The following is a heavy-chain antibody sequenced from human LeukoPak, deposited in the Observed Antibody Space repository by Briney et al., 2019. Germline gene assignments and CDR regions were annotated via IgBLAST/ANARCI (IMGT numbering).Heavy chain of an antibody. CDR3: ASSLRGTRGSYPSYFDY. Sequence: GGSLRLSCAASGVTFYDYGMSWGRHAPGKGLEWVSGINWNGGSTGYADSVKGRFTISRDNATNSLYLQMNSLRAEDTALYYCASSLRGTRGSYPSYFDYWGQGTLVTVSS. J-gene: IGHJ4*02. CDR2: INWNGGST. CDR1: GVTFYDYG. D-gene: IGHD1-26*01. V-gene: IGHV3-20*04.